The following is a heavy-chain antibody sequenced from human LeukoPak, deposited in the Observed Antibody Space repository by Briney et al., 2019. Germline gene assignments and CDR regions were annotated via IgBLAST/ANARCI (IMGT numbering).Heavy chain of an antibody. CDR3: VSCSAPKDYYYYMDV. CDR2: IYHSGTT. D-gene: IGHD2-21*01. J-gene: IGHJ6*03. V-gene: IGHV4-38-2*01. CDR1: DYSISSGYF. Sequence: SETLSLTCGVSDYSISSGYFWGWIRQPPGKGLEWIGSIYHSGTTYYNPSLKSRVTISVDTSKNQFSLKLSSVTAADTAVYYCVSCSAPKDYYYYMDVWGKGTTVTVSS.